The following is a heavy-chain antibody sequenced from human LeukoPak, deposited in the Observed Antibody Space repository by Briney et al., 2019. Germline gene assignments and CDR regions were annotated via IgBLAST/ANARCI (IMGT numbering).Heavy chain of an antibody. CDR2: ISSSSTII. CDR3: GASRQYVGAFDI. J-gene: IGHJ3*02. V-gene: IGHV3-48*03. CDR1: GFTFSSYE. Sequence: GGSLRLSCAASGFTFSSYELYWVLQAPGKGLEWISYISSSSTIIKYADSVRGRFTISRDDARESLYLQMSSLRADDTAIYYCGASRQYVGAFDIWGQGTLVTVSS. D-gene: IGHD3-16*01.